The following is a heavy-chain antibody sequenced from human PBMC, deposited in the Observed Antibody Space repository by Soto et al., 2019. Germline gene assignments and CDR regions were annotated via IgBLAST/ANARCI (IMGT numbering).Heavy chain of an antibody. D-gene: IGHD3-9*01. CDR3: ARDLSLLRYFDWSTVFDY. V-gene: IGHV3-21*01. J-gene: IGHJ4*02. CDR1: GFTFSSYS. Sequence: KTGGSLRLSCAASGFTFSSYSMNWVRQAPGKGLEWVSSISSSSSYIYYADSVKGRFTISRDNAKNSLYLQMNSLRAEDTAVYYCARDLSLLRYFDWSTVFDYWGQGTLVTVSS. CDR2: ISSSSSYI.